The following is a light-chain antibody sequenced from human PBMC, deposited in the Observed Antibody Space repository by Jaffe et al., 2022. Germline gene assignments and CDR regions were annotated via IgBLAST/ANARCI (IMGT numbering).Light chain of an antibody. CDR1: KMERKY. CDR2: QDN. J-gene: IGLJ3*02. CDR3: QVWDHIVT. Sequence: SHELNQPPSVSVSPGQTANITCSRKKMERKYVSWHQQKAGQAPVVVMFQDNRRPSGIPERFSGSNSGNTATLTISGTQPMDEAVYYCQVWDHIVTFGGGTTLTVL. V-gene: IGLV3-1*01.